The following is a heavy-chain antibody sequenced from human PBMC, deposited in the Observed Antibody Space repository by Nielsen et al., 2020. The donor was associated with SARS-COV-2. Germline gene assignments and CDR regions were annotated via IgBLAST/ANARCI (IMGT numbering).Heavy chain of an antibody. V-gene: IGHV3-66*01. CDR1: GFTVSSNY. CDR2: IYSGGST. J-gene: IGHJ3*02. CDR3: AKDRMAPGDDAFDI. D-gene: IGHD7-27*01. Sequence: GGSLRLSCAASGFTVSSNYMSWVRQAPGKGLEWVSVIYSGGSTYYADSVKGRFTISRDNSKNTLYLQMNSLRAEDTAVYYCAKDRMAPGDDAFDIWGQGTMVTVSS.